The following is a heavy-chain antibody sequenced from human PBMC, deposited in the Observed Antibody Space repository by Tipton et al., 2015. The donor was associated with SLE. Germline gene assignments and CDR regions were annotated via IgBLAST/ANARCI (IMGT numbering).Heavy chain of an antibody. Sequence: TLSLTCTVSGGSISSHYWSWIRQPPGKGLEWIGYIYYSGSTYYNPSLKSRVTISVDTSKNQFSLKLSSVTAADTAVYYCARAPGAYCGGDCYSHFDYWGQGTLVTVSS. CDR2: IYYSGST. CDR1: GGSISSHY. J-gene: IGHJ4*02. CDR3: ARAPGAYCGGDCYSHFDY. D-gene: IGHD2-21*01. V-gene: IGHV4-59*11.